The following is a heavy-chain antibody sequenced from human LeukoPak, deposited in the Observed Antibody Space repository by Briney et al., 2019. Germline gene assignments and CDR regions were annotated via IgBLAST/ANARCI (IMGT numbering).Heavy chain of an antibody. V-gene: IGHV4-61*02. CDR2: IYTSGST. Sequence: SETLPLTCTVSGGSISSGSYYWSWIRQPAGKGLEWIGRIYTSGSTNYNPSLKSRVTISVDTSKNQFSLKLSSVTAADTAVYYCAREYSGSYYFGYYYYYMDVWGKGTTVTISS. J-gene: IGHJ6*03. CDR1: GGSISSGSYY. D-gene: IGHD1-26*01. CDR3: AREYSGSYYFGYYYYYMDV.